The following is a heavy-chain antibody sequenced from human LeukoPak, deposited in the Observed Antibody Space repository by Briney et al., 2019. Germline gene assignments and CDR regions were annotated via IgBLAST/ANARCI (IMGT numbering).Heavy chain of an antibody. CDR2: IYYSGST. J-gene: IGHJ4*02. Sequence: TSETLSLTCTVSGGSISSGGYYWSWIRQPPGKGLEWIGYIYYSGSTYYNPSLKSRVTISVDTSKNQFSLKLSSVTAADTAVYYCARDRAAVAGLDYWGQGTLVTVSS. CDR1: GGSISSGGYY. D-gene: IGHD6-19*01. CDR3: ARDRAAVAGLDY. V-gene: IGHV4-31*03.